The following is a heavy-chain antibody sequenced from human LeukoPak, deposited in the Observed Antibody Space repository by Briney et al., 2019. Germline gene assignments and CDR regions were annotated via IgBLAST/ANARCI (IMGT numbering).Heavy chain of an antibody. CDR2: ISGSGGST. Sequence: GGSLRLSCAASGFTFSSYAMSWVRQAPGKGLEWASAISGSGGSTYYADSVKGRSTISRDNSKNTLYLQMNSLRAEDTAVYYCANLVSYDSSGYGPDFDYWGQGTLVTVSS. CDR1: GFTFSSYA. V-gene: IGHV3-23*01. D-gene: IGHD3-22*01. CDR3: ANLVSYDSSGYGPDFDY. J-gene: IGHJ4*02.